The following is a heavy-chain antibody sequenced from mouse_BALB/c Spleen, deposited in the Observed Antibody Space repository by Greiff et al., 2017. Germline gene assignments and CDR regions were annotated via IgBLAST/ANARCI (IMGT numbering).Heavy chain of an antibody. Sequence: EVKVVESGGGLVKPGGSLKLSCAASGFTFSSYAMSWVRQSPEKRLEWVAEISSGGSYTYYPDTVTGRFTISRDNAKNTLYLEMSSLRSEDTAMYYCARGAYYFDYWGQGTTLTVSS. CDR2: ISSGGSYT. V-gene: IGHV5-9-4*01. CDR1: GFTFSSYA. J-gene: IGHJ2*01. CDR3: ARGAYYFDY.